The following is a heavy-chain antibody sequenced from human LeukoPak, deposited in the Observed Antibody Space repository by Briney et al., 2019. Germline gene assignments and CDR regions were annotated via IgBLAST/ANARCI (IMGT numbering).Heavy chain of an antibody. Sequence: GGSLRLSCVASGFSFNNFGMSWVRQAPGKGLEWVSSISGSGGSTHYADSVKGRFTISRDNSKNTLYLQMNNLRAGATAFYYCAKSSYSDSSGFYREYYFDYWGQGTLVPVSS. J-gene: IGHJ4*02. CDR3: AKSSYSDSSGFYREYYFDY. V-gene: IGHV3-23*01. CDR2: ISGSGGST. D-gene: IGHD3-22*01. CDR1: GFSFNNFG.